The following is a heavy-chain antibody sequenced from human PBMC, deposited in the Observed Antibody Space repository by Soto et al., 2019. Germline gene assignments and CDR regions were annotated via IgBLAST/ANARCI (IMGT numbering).Heavy chain of an antibody. D-gene: IGHD1-26*01. V-gene: IGHV1-69*02. CDR1: GGTFSSYT. CDR2: IIPILGIA. J-gene: IGHJ4*02. CDR3: AYRGYSGYLDY. Sequence: QVQLVQSGAEVKKPGSSVKVSCKASGGTFSSYTISWVRQAPGQGLEWMGRIIPILGIANYAQKFQGRVTITADKSTSTAYMELRSLRSEDTAVYYCAYRGYSGYLDYWGQGTLVTVSS.